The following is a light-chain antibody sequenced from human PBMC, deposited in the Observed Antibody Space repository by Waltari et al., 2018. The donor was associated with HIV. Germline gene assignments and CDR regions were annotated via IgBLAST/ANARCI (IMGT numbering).Light chain of an antibody. Sequence: ESVLTQPPGTLSLSPGDRATLSCRASQSVCSSYLAWYQQQPGQAPRLLIYGASTRATGIPDRFSGSGSGTDFTLTISRLEPEDFAVYYCQQYGSSSWTFGQGTKVEIK. CDR2: GAS. J-gene: IGKJ1*01. CDR1: QSVCSSY. V-gene: IGKV3-20*01. CDR3: QQYGSSSWT.